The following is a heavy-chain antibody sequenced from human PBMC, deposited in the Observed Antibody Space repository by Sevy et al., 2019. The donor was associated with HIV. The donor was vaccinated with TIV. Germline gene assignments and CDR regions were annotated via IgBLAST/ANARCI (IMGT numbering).Heavy chain of an antibody. D-gene: IGHD5-12*01. CDR3: AREGYIRKLNYYGMDV. CDR2: IKQDGSEK. CDR1: GFTFSSYW. Sequence: GVSLRLSCAASGFTFSSYWMSWVRQAPGKGLEWVANIKQDGSEKYYVDSVKGRFTISRDNAKNSLYLQMNSLRAEDTAVYHCAREGYIRKLNYYGMDVWGQGTTVTVSS. J-gene: IGHJ6*02. V-gene: IGHV3-7*01.